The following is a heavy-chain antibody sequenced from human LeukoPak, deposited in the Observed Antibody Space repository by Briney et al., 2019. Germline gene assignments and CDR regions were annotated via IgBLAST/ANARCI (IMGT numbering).Heavy chain of an antibody. CDR3: ARDVGKYYDILTGYYYPGAYFDY. Sequence: EASVKVSCKASGFTFTSSAMQWVRQARGQRLEWIGWIVVGSGNTNYAQKFRERVTITRDMSTSTAYMELSSLRSEDTAVYYCARDVGKYYDILTGYYYPGAYFDYWGQGTLVTVSS. D-gene: IGHD3-9*01. CDR1: GFTFTSSA. V-gene: IGHV1-58*02. CDR2: IVVGSGNT. J-gene: IGHJ4*02.